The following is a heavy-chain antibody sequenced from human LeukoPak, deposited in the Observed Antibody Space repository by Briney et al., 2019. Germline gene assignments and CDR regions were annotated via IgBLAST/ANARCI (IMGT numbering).Heavy chain of an antibody. D-gene: IGHD6-19*01. CDR3: ARLGSGWYEDY. Sequence: SETLSLTCTVSGGSISSYYWGWIRQLPGKGLEWIGSIYYSGSTYYNPSLKSRVTISVDTSKNQFSLKLSSVTAADTAVYYCARLGSGWYEDYWGQGTLVTVSS. CDR2: IYYSGST. J-gene: IGHJ4*02. V-gene: IGHV4-39*01. CDR1: GGSISSYY.